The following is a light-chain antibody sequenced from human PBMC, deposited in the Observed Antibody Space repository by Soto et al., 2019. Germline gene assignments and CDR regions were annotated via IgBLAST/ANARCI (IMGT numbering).Light chain of an antibody. CDR3: QQANSFPLT. J-gene: IGKJ4*01. CDR2: ATS. CDR1: QDISSW. V-gene: IGKV1-12*01. Sequence: DIQMTQSPSFVSASVGDRVTITCRASQDISSWLVWYQQKPGKAPKLLIHATSGLQSGVPSRFSGSGSATDFTLTISNLQSEDFATYYCQQANSFPLTFGGGTKVDIK.